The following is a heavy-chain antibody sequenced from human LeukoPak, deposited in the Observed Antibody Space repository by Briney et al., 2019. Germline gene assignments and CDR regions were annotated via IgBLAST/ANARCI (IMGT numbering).Heavy chain of an antibody. J-gene: IGHJ2*01. Sequence: SEALSLTCTVSGGSVSNYYWSWIRQSPGKGLEWIAYIYYSGRTNYNPSLKSRVTISVDTAENQFSLKLSSVTAADTALYFCARQASWLPYFDLWGRGTLVSVSS. D-gene: IGHD5-12*01. V-gene: IGHV4-59*08. CDR1: GGSVSNYY. CDR3: ARQASWLPYFDL. CDR2: IYYSGRT.